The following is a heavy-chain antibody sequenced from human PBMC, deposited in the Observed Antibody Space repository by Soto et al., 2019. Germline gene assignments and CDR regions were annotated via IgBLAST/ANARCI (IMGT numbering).Heavy chain of an antibody. V-gene: IGHV4-59*01. CDR2: IYYSRNT. D-gene: IGHD2-15*01. CDR3: ARVRTCGSGGSCYGDAFDI. CDR1: GGAISSYY. Sequence: SETLSLTCTVSGGAISSYYWSWIRQPPGKRLEWLGYIYYSRNTNYNPSLKSRVTISVETSKNQFSLKLSSVTAADTAVYYCARVRTCGSGGSCYGDAFDIWGQGTMVTVS. J-gene: IGHJ3*02.